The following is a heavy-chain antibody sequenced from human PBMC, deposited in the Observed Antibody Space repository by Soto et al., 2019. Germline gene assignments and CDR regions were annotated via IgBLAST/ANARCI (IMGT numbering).Heavy chain of an antibody. CDR2: ISAYNGNT. Sequence: QVQLVQSGAEVKKPGASVKVSCKASGYTFTSYGISWVRQAPGQGLEWMGWISAYNGNTNYAQKLQGRVTMTTDTSTSTVYMDVRSVRSDDTAVYYSARDRYSSCWYMDYWGQGTLVTVST. CDR1: GYTFTSYG. J-gene: IGHJ4*02. D-gene: IGHD6-19*01. CDR3: ARDRYSSCWYMDY. V-gene: IGHV1-18*01.